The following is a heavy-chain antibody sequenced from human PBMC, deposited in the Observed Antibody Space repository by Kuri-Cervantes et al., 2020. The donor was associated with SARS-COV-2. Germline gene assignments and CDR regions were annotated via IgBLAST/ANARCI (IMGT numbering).Heavy chain of an antibody. Sequence: GESLKISCAASGFTFISYAMTWVRQAPGKGLEWVSGISGSGAITYYADSVKGRFTISRDKSKNTLFLQMNSLRAEDTAVYYCARDPFRYYYYMDVWGKGTTVTVSS. CDR3: ARDPFRYYYYMDV. D-gene: IGHD2/OR15-2a*01. V-gene: IGHV3-23*01. CDR1: GFTFISYA. J-gene: IGHJ6*03. CDR2: ISGSGAIT.